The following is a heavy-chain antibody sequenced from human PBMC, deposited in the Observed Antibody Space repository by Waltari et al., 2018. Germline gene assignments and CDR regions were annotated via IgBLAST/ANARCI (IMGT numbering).Heavy chain of an antibody. CDR2: IYHSGST. Sequence: QVQLQESGPGLVKPSETLSLTCTVSGYSISSGYYWGWIRQPPGKGLEWIGSIYHSGSTYYHPSLKSRVTISVDTSKNQFSLKLSSVTAADPAVYYCARDYQAVLRYFDWLPGGAFDIWGQGTMVTVSS. CDR3: ARDYQAVLRYFDWLPGGAFDI. V-gene: IGHV4-38-2*02. J-gene: IGHJ3*02. CDR1: GYSISSGYY. D-gene: IGHD3-9*01.